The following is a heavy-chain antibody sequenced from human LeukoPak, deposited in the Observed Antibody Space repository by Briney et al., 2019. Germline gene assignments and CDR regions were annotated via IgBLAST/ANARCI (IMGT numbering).Heavy chain of an antibody. CDR1: GFTFSSYA. J-gene: IGHJ4*02. CDR2: ISSGGYT. D-gene: IGHD3-3*01. CDR3: ARGPPSDS. V-gene: IGHV3-23*01. Sequence: TGGSLRLSCAASGFTFSSYAMSWVRQAPGKGPDWVSVISSGGYTLYADSVKGRFTISIDNSKNTVFLQINSLRAEDTAVYYCARGPPSDSWGQGTLVTVSS.